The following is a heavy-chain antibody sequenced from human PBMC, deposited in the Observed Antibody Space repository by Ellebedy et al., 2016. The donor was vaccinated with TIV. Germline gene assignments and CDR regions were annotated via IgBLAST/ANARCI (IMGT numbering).Heavy chain of an antibody. V-gene: IGHV3-23*01. J-gene: IGHJ3*02. CDR3: AKDLSVAVAGPDAFDI. CDR1: GFTFSSYA. D-gene: IGHD6-19*01. CDR2: ISGSGGST. Sequence: GESLKISXAASGFTFSSYAMSWVRQAPGKGLEWVSAISGSGGSTYYADSVKGRFTISRDNSKNTLYLQMNSLRAEDTAVYYCAKDLSVAVAGPDAFDIWGQGTMVTVSS.